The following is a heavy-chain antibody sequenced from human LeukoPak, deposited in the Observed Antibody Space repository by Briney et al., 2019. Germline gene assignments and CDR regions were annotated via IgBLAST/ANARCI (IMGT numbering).Heavy chain of an antibody. CDR3: ARDRDSSSWSHFDY. CDR1: GFTFSSCG. CDR2: IWYDGSNK. V-gene: IGHV3-33*01. D-gene: IGHD6-13*01. J-gene: IGHJ4*02. Sequence: GRSLRLSCAASGFTFSSCGMHWVRQAPGKGLEWVAVIWYDGSNKYYADSVKGRFTISRDNSKNTLYLQMNGLRAEDTAVYYCARDRDSSSWSHFDYWGQGTLVTVSS.